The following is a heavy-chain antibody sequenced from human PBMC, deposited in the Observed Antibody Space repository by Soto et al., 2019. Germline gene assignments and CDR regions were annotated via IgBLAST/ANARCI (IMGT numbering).Heavy chain of an antibody. V-gene: IGHV4-28*01. CDR3: VRYVSGSNARWFGP. J-gene: IGHJ5*02. Sequence: SGTVSRTCAVFGYSISSANWWGWIRQPPGKGLEWIGYMHYSGSTHYSPSLRSRVTFSADTSKNQFSLTLSSVTAVDTALYYCVRYVSGSNARWFGPWGQGTVVTVSS. D-gene: IGHD3-16*01. CDR1: GYSISSANW. CDR2: MHYSGST.